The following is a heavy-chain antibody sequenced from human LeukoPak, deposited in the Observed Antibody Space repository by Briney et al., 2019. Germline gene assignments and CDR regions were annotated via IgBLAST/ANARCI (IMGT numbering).Heavy chain of an antibody. Sequence: ASVKVSCKASGFTVTGYYMHWVRQAPGQGLEWMGWINPNSGATNYAQKFQGRVTMTRDTSISTVYMELSRLRSDDTAVYYCTRGGPEGSGYSYGSHNYWGQGTLVTVSS. CDR1: GFTVTGYY. V-gene: IGHV1-2*02. J-gene: IGHJ4*02. CDR3: TRGGPEGSGYSYGSHNY. D-gene: IGHD5-18*01. CDR2: INPNSGAT.